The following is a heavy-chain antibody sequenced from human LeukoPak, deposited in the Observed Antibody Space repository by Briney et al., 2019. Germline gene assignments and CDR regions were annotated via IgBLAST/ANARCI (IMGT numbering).Heavy chain of an antibody. V-gene: IGHV3-13*04. CDR3: ARGLPGGLDS. CDR2: IGTAGDT. Sequence: SGGSLRLSCAASGFTFSSYDMHWVRQATGKGLEWVSSIGTAGDTYYPGSVKGRFTISRENAKNSLYPQMNSLRAGDTAVYYCARGLPGGLDSWGQGTLVTVSS. D-gene: IGHD4-11*01. CDR1: GFTFSSYD. J-gene: IGHJ5*01.